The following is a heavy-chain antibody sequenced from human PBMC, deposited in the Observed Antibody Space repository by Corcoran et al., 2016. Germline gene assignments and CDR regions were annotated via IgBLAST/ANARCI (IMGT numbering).Heavy chain of an antibody. CDR1: GFTFSNAW. J-gene: IGHJ4*02. D-gene: IGHD3-3*01. CDR3: TTYYDFWS. V-gene: IGHV3-15*01. CDR2: IKSKNDGGTT. Sequence: EVQLVESGGGLVKPGGSLRLSCAASGFTFSNAWMSWVRQAPGKGLEWVGRIKSKNDGGTTDYAAPVKGSFTISRDDSKNTLYLQMNSLKTEDTAVYYCTTYYDFWSWGQGTLVTVSS.